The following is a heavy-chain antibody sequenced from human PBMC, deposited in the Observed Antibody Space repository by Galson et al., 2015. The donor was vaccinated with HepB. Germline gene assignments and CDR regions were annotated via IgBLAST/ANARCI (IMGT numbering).Heavy chain of an antibody. CDR1: GFTFSNYG. Sequence: SLRLSCAASGFTFSNYGMHWVRQAPGKGLEWVAIIWYDGSNKYYADSVKGRFTISRDNSKNTLYLQMNSLRAEDTAVYYCARLGWDSGWCIDYWGQGTLVTVSS. J-gene: IGHJ4*02. CDR3: ARLGWDSGWCIDY. D-gene: IGHD6-19*01. V-gene: IGHV3-33*01. CDR2: IWYDGSNK.